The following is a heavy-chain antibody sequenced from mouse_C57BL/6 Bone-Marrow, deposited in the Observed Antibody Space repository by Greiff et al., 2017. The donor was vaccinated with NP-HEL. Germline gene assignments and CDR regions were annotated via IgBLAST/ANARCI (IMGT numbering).Heavy chain of an antibody. V-gene: IGHV1-15*01. CDR1: GYTFTDYE. J-gene: IGHJ2*01. Sequence: VQLQESGAELVRPGASVTLSCKASGYTFTDYEMHWVKQTPVHGLEWIGAIDPETGGPAYNQKFKGKAILTADKSSSTAYMELRSLTSEDSAVYYCTRYNYGSKDYWGQGTTLTVSS. CDR2: IDPETGGP. D-gene: IGHD1-1*01. CDR3: TRYNYGSKDY.